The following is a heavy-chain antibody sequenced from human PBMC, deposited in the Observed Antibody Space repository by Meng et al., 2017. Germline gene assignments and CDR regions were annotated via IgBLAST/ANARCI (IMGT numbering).Heavy chain of an antibody. CDR2: IIPIFGTA. J-gene: IGHJ5*02. D-gene: IGHD6-13*01. CDR1: GVTFSILS. Sequence: GLLRPSGRQWWTSGPSVNCSAQDSGVTFSILSIAWVRQAPGKGLWGDVGIIPIFGTANYAQKFQGRVTITAEKSTSTAYMELSSLRSEDTAVYYCARDKRPSSSWYGNWFDPWGQGTLVTVSS. V-gene: IGHV1-69*06. CDR3: ARDKRPSSSWYGNWFDP.